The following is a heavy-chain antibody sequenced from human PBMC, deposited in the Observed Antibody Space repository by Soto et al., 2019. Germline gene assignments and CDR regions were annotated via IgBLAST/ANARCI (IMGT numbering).Heavy chain of an antibody. D-gene: IGHD6-19*01. CDR3: ARDSRGSSVFWFDP. J-gene: IGHJ5*02. CDR1: GFTFSDYY. V-gene: IGHV3-11*01. CDR2: ISSSGSTI. Sequence: PGGSLRLSCAASGFTFSDYYMSWIRQAPGKGLEWVSYISSSGSTIYYADSVKGRFTISRDNAKNSLYLQMNSLRAEDTAVYYCARDSRGSSVFWFDPWGQGTLVTVSS.